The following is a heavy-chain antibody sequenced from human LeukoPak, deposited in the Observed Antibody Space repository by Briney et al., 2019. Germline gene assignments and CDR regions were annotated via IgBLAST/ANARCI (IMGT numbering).Heavy chain of an antibody. D-gene: IGHD5-24*01. V-gene: IGHV3-9*01. CDR2: ISWDSGSI. Sequence: GGSLRLSCAASGFTFDDYAMHWVRQAPGKGLEWGSGISWDSGSIGYADSVKGRFTISRDNAKNSLYLQMTSLRVEDTAVYYCARWANSIDYWGQGTLVTVSS. CDR3: ARWANSIDY. CDR1: GFTFDDYA. J-gene: IGHJ4*02.